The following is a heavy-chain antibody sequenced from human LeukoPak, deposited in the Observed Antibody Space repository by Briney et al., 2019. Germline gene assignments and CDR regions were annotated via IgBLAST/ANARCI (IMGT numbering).Heavy chain of an antibody. CDR2: IKQDGSEK. Sequence: GGSLRLSCAASGFTFSSYWMSWVRQAPGKGLEWVANIKQDGSEKYYADSVKGRFTISRDNAENSLYLQMNSLRAEDTAVYYCARVRRRGSGAGDVWGKGTTVTISS. V-gene: IGHV3-7*03. J-gene: IGHJ6*04. CDR1: GFTFSSYW. D-gene: IGHD3-10*01. CDR3: ARVRRRGSGAGDV.